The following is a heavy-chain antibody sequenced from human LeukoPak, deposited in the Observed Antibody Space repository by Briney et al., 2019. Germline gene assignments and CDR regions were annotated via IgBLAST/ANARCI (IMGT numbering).Heavy chain of an antibody. V-gene: IGHV3-23*01. CDR2: ISGSGGST. D-gene: IGHD2-15*01. CDR1: GFTFSSYA. CDR3: AKDLCQLGYCSGGSPPSLGY. Sequence: GGSLRLSCAASGFTFSSYAMSWVRQAPGKGLEWVSAISGSGGSTYYADSVKGRFTISRDNSKNTLYLQMNSLRAEDTAVYYCAKDLCQLGYCSGGSPPSLGYWGQGTLVTVSS. J-gene: IGHJ4*02.